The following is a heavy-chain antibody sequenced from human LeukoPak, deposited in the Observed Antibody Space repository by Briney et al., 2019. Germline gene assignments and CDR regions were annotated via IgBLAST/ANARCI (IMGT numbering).Heavy chain of an antibody. D-gene: IGHD6-13*01. V-gene: IGHV4-61*02. Sequence: PPQTLSLTCTVSGGSISSGSYYWSWIRQPAGKGLEWIGRIYTSGSTNYNPSLKSRVTISVDTSKNQFSLKLSSVTAADTAVYYCARADSSSWYRGYYFDYWGQGTLVTVSS. J-gene: IGHJ4*02. CDR3: ARADSSSWYRGYYFDY. CDR1: GGSISSGSYY. CDR2: IYTSGST.